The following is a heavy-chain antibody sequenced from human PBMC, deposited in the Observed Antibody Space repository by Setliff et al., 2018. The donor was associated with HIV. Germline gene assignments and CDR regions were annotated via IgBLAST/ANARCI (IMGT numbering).Heavy chain of an antibody. CDR2: IYTSGST. Sequence: PSETLSLTCAVYGGSFSGSYYWSWIRQPAGKGLEWIGRIYTSGSTNYNPSLKSRVTISVDTSKNQFSLKLSSVTAADTAVYYCARDFVTGSYFLQWGQGTLVTVSS. D-gene: IGHD1-26*01. CDR1: GGSFSGSYY. J-gene: IGHJ1*01. CDR3: ARDFVTGSYFLQ. V-gene: IGHV4-61*02.